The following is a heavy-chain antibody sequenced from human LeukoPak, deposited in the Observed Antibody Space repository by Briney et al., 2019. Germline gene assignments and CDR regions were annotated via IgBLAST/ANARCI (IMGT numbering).Heavy chain of an antibody. CDR1: GFTFDDYA. V-gene: IGHV3-9*01. J-gene: IGHJ4*02. CDR3: AKAYNYDISGSSFDC. Sequence: GGSLRLSCAASGFTFDDYAMHWVRQAPGKGLEWGSGISWNSGSIGYADSVKGRFTISRDNAKTSLYLQMNSLRAEDTALYYCAKAYNYDISGSSFDCWGQGTLVTVSS. D-gene: IGHD3-22*01. CDR2: ISWNSGSI.